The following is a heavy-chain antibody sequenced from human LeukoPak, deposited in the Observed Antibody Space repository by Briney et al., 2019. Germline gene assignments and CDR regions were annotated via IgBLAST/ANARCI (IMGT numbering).Heavy chain of an antibody. V-gene: IGHV1-3*01. CDR2: INAGNGNT. CDR1: GYTFTSYA. Sequence: ASVKVSCKASGYTFTSYAMHWVRQAPGQRLEWMEWINAGNGNTKYSQEFQGRVTITRDTSASTAYMELSSLRSDDTAIYYCATLTNARFGSVKWGQGTLVSVSS. J-gene: IGHJ4*02. D-gene: IGHD3-10*01. CDR3: ATLTNARFGSVK.